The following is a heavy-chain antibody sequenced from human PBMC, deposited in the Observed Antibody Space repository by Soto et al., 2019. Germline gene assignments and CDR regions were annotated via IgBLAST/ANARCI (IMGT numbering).Heavy chain of an antibody. CDR1: GFAFTNYG. CDR2: VSNDGSKK. V-gene: IGHV3-30*03. CDR3: ARDVAMPTGLGLGY. Sequence: QVQGVDSGGGVVQPGRSLRLSCAASGFAFTNYGMHWVRQAPGKGLEWVAFVSNDGSKKYYADSVKGRFTISRDNSENTVYLQMTRVRPDDTAVFYCARDVAMPTGLGLGYLGQGTLVTVSS. D-gene: IGHD2-2*01. J-gene: IGHJ4*02.